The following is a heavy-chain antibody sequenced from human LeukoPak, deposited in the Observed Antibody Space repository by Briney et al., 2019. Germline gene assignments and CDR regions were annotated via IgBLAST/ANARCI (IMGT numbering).Heavy chain of an antibody. CDR3: ARDILRGGYATPDAFDI. CDR2: ISSSGSTI. D-gene: IGHD3-10*01. Sequence: GGSLRLSCAASGFTFSSYEMNWVRQAPGKGQEWVSYISSSGSTIYYADSVKGRFTISRDNAKNSLYLQMNSLRAEDTAVYYCARDILRGGYATPDAFDIWGQGTMVTVSS. V-gene: IGHV3-48*03. CDR1: GFTFSSYE. J-gene: IGHJ3*02.